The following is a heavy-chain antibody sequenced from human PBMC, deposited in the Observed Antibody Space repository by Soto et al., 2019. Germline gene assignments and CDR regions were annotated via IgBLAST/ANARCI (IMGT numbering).Heavy chain of an antibody. V-gene: IGHV3-23*01. CDR2: ITSSSGRT. CDR3: AKYSSGWDFDY. J-gene: IGHJ4*02. Sequence: EVQLLESGGGLVQPGGSLRLSCAASGFTFSNSGMSWVRQTPGKGLEWVSAITSSSGRTYYADSVKGRFSISRDHSKNTLYLQMNSLRAEDTAVYYCAKYSSGWDFDYWGQGTLVTVSS. CDR1: GFTFSNSG. D-gene: IGHD6-19*01.